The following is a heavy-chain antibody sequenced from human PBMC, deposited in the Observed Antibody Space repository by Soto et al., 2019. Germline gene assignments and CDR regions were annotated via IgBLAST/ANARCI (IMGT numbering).Heavy chain of an antibody. J-gene: IGHJ4*02. CDR2: ISSSGNTI. CDR3: ARGRRENAFIVVVPAAMPFDY. D-gene: IGHD2-2*01. CDR1: GFTFSDYY. Sequence: PGGSLRLSCAASGFTFSDYYMSWIRQAPGKGLEWVSYISSSGNTIYYADSVKGRFTISRDNAKNSLYLQMNSLRAEDTAVYYCARGRRENAFIVVVPAAMPFDYWGQGTLVTVSS. V-gene: IGHV3-11*01.